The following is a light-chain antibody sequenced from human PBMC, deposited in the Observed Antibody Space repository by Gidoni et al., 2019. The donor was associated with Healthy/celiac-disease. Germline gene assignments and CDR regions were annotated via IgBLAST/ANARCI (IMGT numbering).Light chain of an antibody. Sequence: DIQMTQSPSSLSASVGDRVTITCRASQSISSYLNWYQQKPGKAPKLLIYAASSLQSGVPSRLSGRGSGKDFTITISSLQPEDFETYYCQQSYRTPPTFGPGTKVDIK. CDR3: QQSYRTPPT. CDR2: AAS. V-gene: IGKV1-39*01. J-gene: IGKJ3*01. CDR1: QSISSY.